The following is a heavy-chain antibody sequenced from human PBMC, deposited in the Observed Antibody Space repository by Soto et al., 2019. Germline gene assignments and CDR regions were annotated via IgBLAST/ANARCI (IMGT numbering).Heavy chain of an antibody. CDR3: AKATATGGGAFDI. CDR1: GFICSSYD. Sequence: LRLSCEASGFICSSYDMSWVRQAPGKGLEWVSTILVGGSTHYEDSVKGRFTISRDRSKNTVYLEMNSLTAGDTAVYYCAKATATGGGAFDICGQGTMVTVSS. J-gene: IGHJ3*02. V-gene: IGHV3-23*01. D-gene: IGHD2-8*02. CDR2: ILVGGST.